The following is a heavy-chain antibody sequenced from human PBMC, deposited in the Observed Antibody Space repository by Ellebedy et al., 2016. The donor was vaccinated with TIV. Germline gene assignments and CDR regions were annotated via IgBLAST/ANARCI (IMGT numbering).Heavy chain of an antibody. CDR1: GCTFSSDW. CDR2: INQDGSEK. J-gene: IGHJ3*01. D-gene: IGHD4-17*01. CDR3: STDGSYGDYRSPAHAFEF. Sequence: GESLKISCAAPGCTFSSDWMSWVRQAPGKGLEWVANINQDGSEKYYVDSVKGRFTISRDNARNSLYLQMNSLGADDTAVYYCSTDGSYGDYRSPAHAFEFWGQGTMVTVSS. V-gene: IGHV3-7*01.